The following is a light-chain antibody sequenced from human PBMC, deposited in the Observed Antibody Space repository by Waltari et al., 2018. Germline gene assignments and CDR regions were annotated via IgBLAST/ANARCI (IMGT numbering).Light chain of an antibody. Sequence: DIQMTQSPSSLSASVGARVTITCRASQKIPTSLNWYQQKLGKAPNLMIYDASSVQSGVPARFRGSGSETDFNLTISSLQPEDFAIYYCQQSYRTPPTFGGGTRVEI. J-gene: IGKJ4*01. CDR3: QQSYRTPPT. CDR1: QKIPTS. V-gene: IGKV1-39*01. CDR2: DAS.